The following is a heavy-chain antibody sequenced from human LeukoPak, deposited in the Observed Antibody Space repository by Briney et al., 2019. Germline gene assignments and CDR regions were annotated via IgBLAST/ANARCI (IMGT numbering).Heavy chain of an antibody. Sequence: GASVEVSCKASGGTFSSYAINWVRQAPGQGLEWMGGIIPIFGTANYAQKFQGRVTITADESTSTAYMELSSLRSEDTAVYYCARVMSPPAATYDYWGQGTLVTVSS. D-gene: IGHD2-2*01. V-gene: IGHV1-69*13. CDR2: IIPIFGTA. CDR1: GGTFSSYA. J-gene: IGHJ4*02. CDR3: ARVMSPPAATYDY.